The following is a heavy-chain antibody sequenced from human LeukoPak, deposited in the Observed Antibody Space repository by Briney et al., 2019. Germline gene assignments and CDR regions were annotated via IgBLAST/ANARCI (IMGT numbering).Heavy chain of an antibody. CDR1: GGSIRSGDHH. V-gene: IGHV4-39*07. Sequence: SETLSLTCSVSGGSIRSGDHHWAWVRQPPGKGLEFIGSLDESGRPYYNRPLKSRVAISGDTSGKQFSLNLTSVTAADTAVYFCARDLGGYPFFMDVWGRGTTVIVSS. D-gene: IGHD2-15*01. CDR2: LDESGRP. J-gene: IGHJ6*03. CDR3: ARDLGGYPFFMDV.